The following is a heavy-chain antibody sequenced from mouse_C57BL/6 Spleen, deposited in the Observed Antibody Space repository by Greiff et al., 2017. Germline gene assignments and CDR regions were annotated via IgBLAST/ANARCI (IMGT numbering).Heavy chain of an antibody. Sequence: VQLKESGGGLVKPGGSLILSCAASGFTFSDYGLHWVRQAPERGLAWVAYISRGSSTIYYADTVKGRFTISRDNVKNTLFLQMTSLSSEDTAMYYCARGIRYGSHFDYWGQGTTLTVSS. CDR1: GFTFSDYG. J-gene: IGHJ2*01. V-gene: IGHV5-17*01. D-gene: IGHD1-1*01. CDR3: ARGIRYGSHFDY. CDR2: ISRGSSTI.